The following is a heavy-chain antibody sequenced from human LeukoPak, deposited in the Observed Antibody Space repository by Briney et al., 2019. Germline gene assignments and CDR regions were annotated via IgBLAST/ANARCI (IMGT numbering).Heavy chain of an antibody. CDR2: ISGSSNYV. D-gene: IGHD3-22*01. Sequence: GGSLRLSCAASGFPFSVYSMNWVRQAPGKGLEWVSSISGSSNYVYYADSVKGRFTISRDNAKNSLYLHMNSLRAEDTAVYYCAKAYYDPSGYSYYFDYWGQGTLATVSS. J-gene: IGHJ4*02. V-gene: IGHV3-21*01. CDR1: GFPFSVYS. CDR3: AKAYYDPSGYSYYFDY.